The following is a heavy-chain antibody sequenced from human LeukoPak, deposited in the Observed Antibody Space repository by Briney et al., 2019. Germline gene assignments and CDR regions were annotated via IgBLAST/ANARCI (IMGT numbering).Heavy chain of an antibody. V-gene: IGHV1-18*01. CDR1: GYTFTSYG. J-gene: IGHJ5*02. CDR2: ISAYNGNT. Sequence: GASVKVSCKASGYTFTSYGISWVRQAPGQGLEWMGWISAYNGNTNYAQKLQGRVTMTTDTSTSTAYMELRSLRSDDTAVYYCARAGYCSGGSCYWGDWFDPWGQGTLVTVSS. CDR3: ARAGYCSGGSCYWGDWFDP. D-gene: IGHD2-15*01.